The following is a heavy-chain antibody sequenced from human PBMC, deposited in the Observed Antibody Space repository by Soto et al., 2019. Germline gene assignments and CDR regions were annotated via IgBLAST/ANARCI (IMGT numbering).Heavy chain of an antibody. CDR1: GFTFSSYA. D-gene: IGHD3-16*01. CDR3: AKHSDWDYVGDD. CDR2: ISGSGGST. V-gene: IGHV3-23*01. J-gene: IGHJ4*02. Sequence: EVQLLESGGGLVEPGGSLRLSCAASGFTFSSYAMSWVRQAPGKGLEWVSAISGSGGSTYYADSVKGRFTISRDNYKTTVYLHVKSGRAEDMAVYGCAKHSDWDYVGDDWGQGTLVTVSS.